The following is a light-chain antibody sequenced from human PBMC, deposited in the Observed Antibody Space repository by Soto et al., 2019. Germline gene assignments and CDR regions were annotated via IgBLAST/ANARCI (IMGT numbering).Light chain of an antibody. Sequence: DIVMTQSPDSLAVSLGERATINCKSSQRVLYSSNNKNYLALYQQKPGQPPKLLIYWASTRESGVPDRFSGSGSGTDFTLTISSLQAEDVAVYYCQQYYSTPQNTFGQGTKLEIK. CDR1: QRVLYSSNNKNY. V-gene: IGKV4-1*01. CDR3: QQYYSTPQNT. J-gene: IGKJ2*01. CDR2: WAS.